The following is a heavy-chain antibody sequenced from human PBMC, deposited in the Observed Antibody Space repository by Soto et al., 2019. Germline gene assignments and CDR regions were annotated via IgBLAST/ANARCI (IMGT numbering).Heavy chain of an antibody. Sequence: ASVKVSCKASGYTFTSYAMHWVRQAPGQRLEWMGWINAGNGNTKYSQKFRGRVTITRDTSASTAYMELSSLRSEDTAVYYCARGDPYYYYMDVWGKGTTVTVSS. CDR3: ARGDPYYYYMDV. CDR2: INAGNGNT. CDR1: GYTFTSYA. V-gene: IGHV1-3*01. J-gene: IGHJ6*03.